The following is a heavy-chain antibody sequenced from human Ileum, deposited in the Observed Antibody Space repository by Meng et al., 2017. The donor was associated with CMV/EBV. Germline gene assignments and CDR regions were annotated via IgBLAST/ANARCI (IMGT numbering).Heavy chain of an antibody. CDR2: FTARGNT. Sequence: LVASGPLLVKPPELVSLTCSVSGSSIRGYCSSSIRHPAGKGLDLIGRFTARGNTNYNPSLKSRVPMSLDTSLNQFSLRLNSVTAADTAVYYCARDVIRDDTGSWFDPWGQGTLVTVFS. J-gene: IGHJ5*02. V-gene: IGHV4-4*07. CDR3: ARDVIRDDTGSWFDP. D-gene: IGHD3-9*01. CDR1: GSSIRGYC.